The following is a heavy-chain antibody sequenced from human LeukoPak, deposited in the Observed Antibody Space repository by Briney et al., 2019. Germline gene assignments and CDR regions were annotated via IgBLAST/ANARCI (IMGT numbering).Heavy chain of an antibody. D-gene: IGHD1-1*01. J-gene: IGHJ6*03. Sequence: SETLSLTCTVSGGSISSYYWSWIRQPPGKGLEWIGEINHSGSTNYNPSLKSRVTISVDMSKNQFSLKLSSVTAADTAVYYCARAVQLERPPPLIDYYYMDVWGKGTTVTISS. V-gene: IGHV4-34*01. CDR3: ARAVQLERPPPLIDYYYMDV. CDR2: INHSGST. CDR1: GGSISSYY.